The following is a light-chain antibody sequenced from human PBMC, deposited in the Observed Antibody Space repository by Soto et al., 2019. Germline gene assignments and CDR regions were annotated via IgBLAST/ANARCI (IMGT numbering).Light chain of an antibody. V-gene: IGKV3-20*01. CDR3: QQYNNWPTWT. CDR1: QSVSSSY. Sequence: EIVLTPSPGTLSLSPGERATLSCRASQSVSSSYLAWYQQKPGQAPRLLIYGASSRATGIPDRFSGSGSGTDFTLTISRLEPEDFAVYYCQQYNNWPTWTFGQGTKVDIK. CDR2: GAS. J-gene: IGKJ1*01.